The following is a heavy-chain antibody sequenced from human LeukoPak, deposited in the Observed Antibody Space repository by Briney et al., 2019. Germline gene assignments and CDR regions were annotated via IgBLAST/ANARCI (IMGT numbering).Heavy chain of an antibody. CDR3: AKDLSIAVASREGTDY. Sequence: GVSLRLSCAASGFTFSSYAMSWVRQAPGKGLEWVSAISGSGGSTYYADSVKGRFTISRDNSKNTLYLQMNSLRAEDTAVYYCAKDLSIAVASREGTDYWGQGTLVTVSS. V-gene: IGHV3-23*01. D-gene: IGHD6-19*01. CDR1: GFTFSSYA. J-gene: IGHJ4*02. CDR2: ISGSGGST.